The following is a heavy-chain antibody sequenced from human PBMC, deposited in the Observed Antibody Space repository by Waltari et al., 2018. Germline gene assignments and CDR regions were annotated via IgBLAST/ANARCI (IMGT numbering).Heavy chain of an antibody. D-gene: IGHD3-22*01. CDR2: ISYDGSNK. V-gene: IGHV3-30-3*01. Sequence: QVQLVESGGGVVQPGRSLRLSCAASGFTFSSYAMHWVRQAPGKGLEWVAVISYDGSNKYYADSVKGRFTSSRDNSKNTLYLQMNSLRAEDTAVYYCARDRGPYYDSSGSPFDYWGQGTLVTVSS. CDR3: ARDRGPYYDSSGSPFDY. J-gene: IGHJ4*02. CDR1: GFTFSSYA.